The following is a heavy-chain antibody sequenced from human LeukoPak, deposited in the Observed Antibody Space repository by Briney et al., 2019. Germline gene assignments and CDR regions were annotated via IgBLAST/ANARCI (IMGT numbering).Heavy chain of an antibody. D-gene: IGHD5-24*01. Sequence: PGGSLRLSCAASGFTFSSYSMNWVRQAPGKGLEWVSSISSSSSYIYYADSVKGRFTISRDNAKNSLYLQMNSLRAEDTAVYYCARDSGDGYNYDAFDIWGQGTMVTVSS. CDR3: ARDSGDGYNYDAFDI. CDR1: GFTFSSYS. J-gene: IGHJ3*02. V-gene: IGHV3-21*01. CDR2: ISSSSSYI.